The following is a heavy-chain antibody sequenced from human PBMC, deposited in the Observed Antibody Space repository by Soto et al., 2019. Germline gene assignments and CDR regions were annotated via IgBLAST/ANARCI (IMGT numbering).Heavy chain of an antibody. J-gene: IGHJ5*02. CDR1: GGSFSGYY. D-gene: IGHD1-1*01. CDR3: ARGAGRRWLQRNWFDP. CDR2: INHSGST. Sequence: PSETLSLTCAVYGGSFSGYYWSWIRQPPGKGLEWIGEINHSGSTNYNPSLKSRVTISVDTSKNQFSLKLSSVTAADTAVYYCARGAGRRWLQRNWFDPWGQGTLVTVSS. V-gene: IGHV4-34*01.